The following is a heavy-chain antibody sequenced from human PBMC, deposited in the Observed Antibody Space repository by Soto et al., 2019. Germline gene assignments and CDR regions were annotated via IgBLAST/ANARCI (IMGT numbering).Heavy chain of an antibody. V-gene: IGHV4-4*07. CDR2: IFANGHT. CDR3: AYLRGFTGYPGD. D-gene: IGHD3-16*01. CDR1: GGSISEKY. J-gene: IGHJ4*02. Sequence: PSETLSLTCIVSGGSISEKYWNWARQPPGKGLEWIGLIFANGHTDYNPSLKSRLTISVDKSKNEFYLKMRSVTAADTAVYYCAYLRGFTGYPGDWGQGTLVTV.